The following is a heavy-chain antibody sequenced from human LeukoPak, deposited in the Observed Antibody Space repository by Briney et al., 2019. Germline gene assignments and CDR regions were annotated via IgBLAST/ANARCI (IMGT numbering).Heavy chain of an antibody. CDR2: INPTTGVT. J-gene: IGHJ5*02. CDR1: GYTFTTYY. V-gene: IGHV1-46*01. CDR3: TRDRVVPNAGPRLYNWFDP. D-gene: IGHD2-2*01. Sequence: ASVKVSCKTSGYTFTTYYMHWVRQAPGQGLEWMGIINPTTGVTNYAQKFQGRVSMTGDTSASTVYMELNSLRSEDTAVYYCTRDRVVPNAGPRLYNWFDPWGQGTLVTVSS.